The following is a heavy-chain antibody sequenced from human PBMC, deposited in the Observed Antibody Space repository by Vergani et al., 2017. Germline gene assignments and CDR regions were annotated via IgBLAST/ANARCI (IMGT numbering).Heavy chain of an antibody. D-gene: IGHD1-1*01. CDR1: VFKFSDHY. Sequence: LEESGGGSVKPGGSLRLSCAASVFKFSDHYMSWIRQAPGKGLEWVSHISPGASTVSYTDSVTGRFTVSRDNDNNSLTLDMTTLRVEDTAVYYCAKNPGISTTRHYYAMDVWGQGTTVTVSS. CDR3: AKNPGISTTRHYYAMDV. CDR2: ISPGASTV. J-gene: IGHJ6*02. V-gene: IGHV3-11*04.